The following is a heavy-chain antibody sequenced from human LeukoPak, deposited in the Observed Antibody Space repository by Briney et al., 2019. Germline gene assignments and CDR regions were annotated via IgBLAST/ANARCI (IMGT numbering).Heavy chain of an antibody. V-gene: IGHV3-30-3*01. CDR3: AKDGDYGGNSISLGAFDI. J-gene: IGHJ3*02. CDR2: ISYDGSNK. CDR1: GFTFSSYA. Sequence: GGSLRLSCAASGFTFSSYAMHWVRQAPGKGLEWVAVISYDGSNKYYADSVKGRFTISRDNSKNTLYLQMNSLRAEDTAVYYCAKDGDYGGNSISLGAFDIWGQGTMVTVSS. D-gene: IGHD4-23*01.